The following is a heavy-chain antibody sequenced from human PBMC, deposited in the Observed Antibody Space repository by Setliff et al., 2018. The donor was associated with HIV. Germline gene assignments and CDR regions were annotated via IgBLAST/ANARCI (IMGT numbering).Heavy chain of an antibody. D-gene: IGHD1-26*01. Sequence: SETLSLTCAVSFYSISSSGYYWGWLRQPPGKGLEWIGSIYHSGSTYYNPSLKSRVTISVDTSKNQFSLKLSSVTAADTAVYSCARGELLPGWFDPWGQGTLVTVSS. CDR2: IYHSGST. V-gene: IGHV4-38-2*01. CDR3: ARGELLPGWFDP. CDR1: FYSISSSGYY. J-gene: IGHJ5*02.